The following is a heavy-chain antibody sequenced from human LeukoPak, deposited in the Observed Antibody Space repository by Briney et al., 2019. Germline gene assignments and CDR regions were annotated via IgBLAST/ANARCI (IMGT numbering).Heavy chain of an antibody. Sequence: GESLKISCKGSGYTFTNHWIGWVRQMPGKGLQWMAIISPSDSDTRYSPSFQGQVTISADKSINTAYLQWSSLKASDTAMYYCARLTYYGSGSYSEPPDYWGQGTLVTVSS. CDR3: ARLTYYGSGSYSEPPDY. CDR2: ISPSDSDT. CDR1: GYTFTNHW. D-gene: IGHD3-10*01. J-gene: IGHJ4*02. V-gene: IGHV5-51*01.